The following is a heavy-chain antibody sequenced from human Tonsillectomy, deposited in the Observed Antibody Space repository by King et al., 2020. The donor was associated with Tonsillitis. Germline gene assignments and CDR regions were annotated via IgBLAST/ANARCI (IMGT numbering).Heavy chain of an antibody. J-gene: IGHJ2*01. CDR3: ARTRIYYSDSSDRYLDL. Sequence: VQLQESGPGLVKPSQTLSLTCTVSGGSISSDGYYWSWIRQHPGKGLEWIGYIYYSGSTYYNPSLKSRVTMSVDTSKNQFSLKLSSVTAADTAVYYCARTRIYYSDSSDRYLDLWGRGTLVTVSS. CDR1: GGSISSDGYY. CDR2: IYYSGST. V-gene: IGHV4-31*03. D-gene: IGHD3-22*01.